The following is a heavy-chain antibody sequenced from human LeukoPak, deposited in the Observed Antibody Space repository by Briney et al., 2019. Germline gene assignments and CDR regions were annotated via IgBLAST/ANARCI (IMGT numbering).Heavy chain of an antibody. Sequence: PSETLSLTCAVYGGSFGEYYWTWIRQPPGKGLEWIGEINHSGSTYYNPSLKSRVTISVDRSKNQFSLKLSSVTAADTAVYYCAGLGYCSSTSCPDWGQGTLVTVSS. V-gene: IGHV4-34*01. CDR1: GGSFGEYY. CDR3: AGLGYCSSTSCPD. CDR2: INHSGST. J-gene: IGHJ4*02. D-gene: IGHD2-2*01.